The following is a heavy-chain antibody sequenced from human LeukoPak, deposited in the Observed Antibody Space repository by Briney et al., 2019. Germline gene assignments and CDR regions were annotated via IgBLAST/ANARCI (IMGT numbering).Heavy chain of an antibody. CDR1: GFTFSIFG. D-gene: IGHD3-10*01. J-gene: IGHJ4*02. V-gene: IGHV3-30*18. Sequence: GGSLRLSCAASGFTFSIFGMHWVRQAPGKGLEWVAIISSDGTNKDHADSVKGRFTISRDNSKNTLYLQMNSLRAEDTAVYYCAKKSPGSFIALPDSWGQGTLVTVSS. CDR2: ISSDGTNK. CDR3: AKKSPGSFIALPDS.